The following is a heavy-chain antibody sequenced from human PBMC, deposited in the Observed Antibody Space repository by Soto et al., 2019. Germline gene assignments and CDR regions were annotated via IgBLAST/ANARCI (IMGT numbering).Heavy chain of an antibody. V-gene: IGHV1-69*06. Sequence: QVQLVQSGAEVKKPGSSVKVSCKASGGTFSSYAISWVRQAPGQGLEWMGGIIPIFGTANYAQKFQGRVTITADKSTITAYMELSSLRSEDTAVYYCARDRDYYDSSGYYSFDYWGQGTLVTVSS. J-gene: IGHJ4*02. D-gene: IGHD3-22*01. CDR3: ARDRDYYDSSGYYSFDY. CDR1: GGTFSSYA. CDR2: IIPIFGTA.